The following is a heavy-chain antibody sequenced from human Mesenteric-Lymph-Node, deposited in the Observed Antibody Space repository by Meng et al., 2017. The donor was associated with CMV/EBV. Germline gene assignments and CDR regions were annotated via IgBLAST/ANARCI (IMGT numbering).Heavy chain of an antibody. V-gene: IGHV3-72*01. CDR3: ARFNRVDWYFDL. J-gene: IGHJ2*01. D-gene: IGHD2/OR15-2a*01. Sequence: DSGVRFSGHYMDWVRQAPGKGMEWVGRIRNKANTFKTEYAASLRGRFTVSRDDSKSSLYLQMNSLKTEDTAVYYCARFNRVDWYFDLWGRGTLVTVSS. CDR2: IRNKANTFKT. CDR1: GVRFSGHY.